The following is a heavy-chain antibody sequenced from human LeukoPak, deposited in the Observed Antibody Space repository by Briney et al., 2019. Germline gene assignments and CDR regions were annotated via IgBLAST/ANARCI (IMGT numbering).Heavy chain of an antibody. D-gene: IGHD2-15*01. CDR3: ARAGCSGGGCYSFAWFDP. J-gene: IGHJ5*02. Sequence: SETLSLTCTVSGGSISSYYWSWIRQPAGKGLEWIGRIYTSGSTNYNPSLKSRVTMSVDTSKNQFSLKLSSVTAADTAVYYCARAGCSGGGCYSFAWFDPWGQGTLVTVSS. CDR1: GGSISSYY. V-gene: IGHV4-4*07. CDR2: IYTSGST.